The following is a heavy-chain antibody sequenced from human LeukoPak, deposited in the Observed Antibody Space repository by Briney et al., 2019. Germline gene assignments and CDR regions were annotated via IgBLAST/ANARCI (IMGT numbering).Heavy chain of an antibody. CDR2: ISYDGSNK. V-gene: IGHV3-30*19. D-gene: IGHD3-16*02. J-gene: IGHJ4*02. CDR1: GFTFSTYG. CDR3: ARPDYDYVWGSYRPLDY. Sequence: GGSLRLSCAASGFTFSTYGMHWVRQAPGKGLEWVAVISYDGSNKYYADSVKGRFTISRDNSKNTLYLQMNSLRAEDTAVYYCARPDYDYVWGSYRPLDYWGQGTLVTVSS.